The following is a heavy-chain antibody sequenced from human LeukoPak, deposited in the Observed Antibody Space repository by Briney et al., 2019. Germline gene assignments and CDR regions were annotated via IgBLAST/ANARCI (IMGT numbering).Heavy chain of an antibody. J-gene: IGHJ4*02. CDR3: VRVGFTTSWSNFDS. Sequence: WASVKVSCKSAGYXFPAYFMRWVRQAPGQGLECMGRINPNGGDKNYAQKFQGRVTTASDKSISTAYMDLKSLMTDDTADYYCVRVGFTTSWSNFDSWGQGTLVTVSS. D-gene: IGHD6-13*01. CDR1: GYXFPAYF. CDR2: INPNGGDK. V-gene: IGHV1-2*06.